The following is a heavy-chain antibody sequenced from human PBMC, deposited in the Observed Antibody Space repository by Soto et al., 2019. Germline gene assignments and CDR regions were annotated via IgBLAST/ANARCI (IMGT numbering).Heavy chain of an antibody. Sequence: SEPLSLTCAVYGRSFSGSYWCWIRQPPGEGLEWTGEINHSGSTNYNPSLKSRVTISVDTSKNQFSRKLSSVTAADTAVYYCARSSAAPIFGVVTLYYYYYMDVWGKGTTVT. CDR2: INHSGST. CDR3: ARSSAAPIFGVVTLYYYYYMDV. CDR1: GRSFSGSY. J-gene: IGHJ6*03. V-gene: IGHV4-34*01. D-gene: IGHD3-3*01.